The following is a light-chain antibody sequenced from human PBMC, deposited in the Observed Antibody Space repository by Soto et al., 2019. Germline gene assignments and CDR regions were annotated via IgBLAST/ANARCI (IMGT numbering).Light chain of an antibody. CDR3: CSYTTSNTRQIV. V-gene: IGLV2-14*01. J-gene: IGLJ1*01. Sequence: QSALTQPASVSGSPGQSITISCTGTSSDVGGYNYVSWYQQHPGNAPKFMIYDVSNRPSVVSNRFSGSKSGNTASLTISGLQAEDEADYYCCSYTTSNTRQIVFGTGTKVTVL. CDR2: DVS. CDR1: SSDVGGYNY.